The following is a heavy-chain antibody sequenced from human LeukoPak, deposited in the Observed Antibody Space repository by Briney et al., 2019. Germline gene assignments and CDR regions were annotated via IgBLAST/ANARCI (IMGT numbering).Heavy chain of an antibody. CDR3: VRGTYHAYYMDV. CDR1: GFIFSNYW. D-gene: IGHD3-16*01. V-gene: IGHV3-33*08. J-gene: IGHJ6*03. Sequence: GGSLRLSCAASGFIFSNYWMNWVRQAPGKGLEWVAVIWKGEFNKYYADSVVGRFTISRDNAKNTVYLQTSSLTAEDTAVYYCVRGTYHAYYMDVWGKGTTVTVSS. CDR2: IWKGEFNK.